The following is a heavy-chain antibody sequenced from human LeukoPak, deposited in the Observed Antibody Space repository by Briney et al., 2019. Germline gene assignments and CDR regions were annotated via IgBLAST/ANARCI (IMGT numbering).Heavy chain of an antibody. Sequence: SVKVSCKASGGTFSSYAISWVRQAPGQGLEWMGGIIPIFGTANYAQKFQGRVTITTDESTSTAYMELSSLRSEDTAVYYCARVVVVRPLGNYYYYMDVWGKGTTVAVSS. J-gene: IGHJ6*03. CDR1: GGTFSSYA. D-gene: IGHD2-2*01. V-gene: IGHV1-69*05. CDR3: ARVVVVRPLGNYYYYMDV. CDR2: IIPIFGTA.